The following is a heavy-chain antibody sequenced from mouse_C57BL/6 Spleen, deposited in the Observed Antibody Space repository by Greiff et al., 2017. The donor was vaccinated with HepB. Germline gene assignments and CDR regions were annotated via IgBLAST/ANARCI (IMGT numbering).Heavy chain of an antibody. D-gene: IGHD1-1*01. CDR2: IDPENGDT. J-gene: IGHJ1*03. Sequence: QQSGAELVRPGASVKLSCTASGFNIKDDYMHWVKQRPEQGLEWIGWIDPENGDTEYASKFQGKATITADTSSNTAYLQLSSLTSEDTAVYYCTTRATVVYWYFDVWGTGTTVTVSS. V-gene: IGHV14-4*01. CDR3: TTRATVVYWYFDV. CDR1: GFNIKDDY.